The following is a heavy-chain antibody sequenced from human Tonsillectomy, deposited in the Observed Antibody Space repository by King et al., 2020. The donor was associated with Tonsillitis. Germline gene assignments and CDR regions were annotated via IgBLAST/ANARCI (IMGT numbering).Heavy chain of an antibody. Sequence: QLVQSGAEVKKPGASVKVSCKASGYTFIIYGISWVRQAPGQGLEWMGWISAYNGNINYAQKFQGRVTMTTDTSTSTAYMELRSLRSDDTAVYYCARDSGSYYPFSGDYWGQGTLVTVS. CDR3: ARDSGSYYPFSGDY. V-gene: IGHV1-18*04. CDR2: ISAYNGNI. CDR1: GYTFIIYG. J-gene: IGHJ4*02. D-gene: IGHD3-10*01.